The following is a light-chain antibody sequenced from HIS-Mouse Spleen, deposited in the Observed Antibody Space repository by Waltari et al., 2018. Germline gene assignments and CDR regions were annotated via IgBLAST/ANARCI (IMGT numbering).Light chain of an antibody. V-gene: IGKV3-15*01. CDR2: GAS. CDR1: QSVSSN. CDR3: QQYNNWPRT. Sequence: EIVMTQSPATLSVSPGERATLPCRASQSVSSNLAWYQQKPGQAPRLLIYGASTRATGIPARFSGIGSGTEFTLTISSMQSEDFAVYYCQQYNNWPRTFGQGTKVEIK. J-gene: IGKJ1*01.